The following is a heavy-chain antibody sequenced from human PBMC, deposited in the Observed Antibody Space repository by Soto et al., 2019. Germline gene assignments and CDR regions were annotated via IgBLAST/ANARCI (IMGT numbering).Heavy chain of an antibody. CDR1: GGAFSSYP. CDR3: ARGRGEVRQLWLPQ. J-gene: IGHJ4*02. CDR2: IIPIFGTA. D-gene: IGHD5-18*01. Sequence: ASVKVSCKASGGAFSSYPISWVRQAPGQGLEWMGGIIPIFGTANYAQKFQGRVTITADESTSTAYMELSSLRSEDTAVYYCARGRGEVRQLWLPQWGQGTLVTVSS. V-gene: IGHV1-69*13.